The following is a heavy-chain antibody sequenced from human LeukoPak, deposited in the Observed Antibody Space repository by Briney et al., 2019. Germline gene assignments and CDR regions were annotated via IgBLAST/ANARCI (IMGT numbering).Heavy chain of an antibody. J-gene: IGHJ6*03. CDR1: GFTFSDYY. D-gene: IGHD4-11*01. CDR2: ISSSGSTI. Sequence: GGSLRLSCAASGFTFSDYYMSWIRQAPGKGLEWVSYISSSGSTIYYADSVKGRFTISRDNAKNSLYLQMYSLRAEDTAVYYCARDPMTTERYYYCYMHVWGKGNTVTVSS. CDR3: ARDPMTTERYYYCYMHV. V-gene: IGHV3-11*04.